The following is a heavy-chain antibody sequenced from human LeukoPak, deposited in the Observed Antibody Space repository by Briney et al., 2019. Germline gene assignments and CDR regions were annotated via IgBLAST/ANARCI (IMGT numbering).Heavy chain of an antibody. CDR3: SRDVSASYSPVY. Sequence: GGSLRLSCAASGFTFNSYGMNWVRQAPGKGLEWVAVISYDGSKKYYADSVKGRFSISRDNSKSTLNLQMNSLRAEDAAVYYCSRDVSASYSPVYWGQGTLVTVSS. CDR1: GFTFNSYG. D-gene: IGHD1-26*01. CDR2: ISYDGSKK. V-gene: IGHV3-30-3*01. J-gene: IGHJ4*02.